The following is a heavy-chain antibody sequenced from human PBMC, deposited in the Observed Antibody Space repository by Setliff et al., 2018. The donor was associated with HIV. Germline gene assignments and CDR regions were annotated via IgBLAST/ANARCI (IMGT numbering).Heavy chain of an antibody. J-gene: IGHJ4*02. D-gene: IGHD1-26*01. CDR1: GGTFSSYA. V-gene: IGHV1-69*10. Sequence: SVKVSCKASGGTFSSYAISWVRQAPGQGLEWMGGIIPILGIANYAQKFQGRVTITADKSTSTAYMELSSLRSEDTAVYYCATRTTGSYYDYFDYWGQGTLVTVSS. CDR3: ATRTTGSYYDYFDY. CDR2: IIPILGIA.